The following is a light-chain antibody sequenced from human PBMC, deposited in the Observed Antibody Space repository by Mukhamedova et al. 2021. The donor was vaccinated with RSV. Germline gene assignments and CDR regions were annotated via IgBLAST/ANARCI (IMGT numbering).Light chain of an antibody. V-gene: IGKV1-13*02. J-gene: IGKJ2*01. CDR3: QQFSSYPHT. CDR2: DAS. Sequence: WYQRRVHGTVPNLLIFDASTLESGVPSRFSGRGSGTDFTLTISSLQPEDFATYYSQQFSSYPHTFGQGTTLEIK.